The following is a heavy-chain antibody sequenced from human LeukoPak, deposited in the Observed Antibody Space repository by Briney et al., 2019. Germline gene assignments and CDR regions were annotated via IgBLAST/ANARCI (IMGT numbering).Heavy chain of an antibody. CDR3: ARHSGLGTHLDY. V-gene: IGHV4-59*08. CDR2: ISDNGNTNY. CDR1: GGSIFHYY. D-gene: IGHD7-27*01. Sequence: SETLSLTCTVSGGSIFHYYWTWIRQPPGKGLECIGYISDNGNTNYNYNPSLKSRVTISVDTSKNLFSLKVTSVTAADTAVYYCARHSGLGTHLDYWGQGILVTVSS. J-gene: IGHJ4*02.